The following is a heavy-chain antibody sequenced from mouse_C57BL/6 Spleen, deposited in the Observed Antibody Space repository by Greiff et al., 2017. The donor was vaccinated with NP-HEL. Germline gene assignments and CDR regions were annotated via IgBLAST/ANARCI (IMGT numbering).Heavy chain of an antibody. V-gene: IGHV5-17*01. CDR1: GFTFSDYG. CDR2: ISSGSSTI. J-gene: IGHJ4*01. D-gene: IGHD1-1*01. CDR3: ARRGYYEAMDY. Sequence: DVMLVESGGGLVKPGGSLKLSCAASGFTFSDYGMHWVRQAPEKGLEWVAYISSGSSTIYYADTVKGRFTISRDNAKNTLFLQMTSLRSEDTAMDYCARRGYYEAMDYWGQGTSVTVSS.